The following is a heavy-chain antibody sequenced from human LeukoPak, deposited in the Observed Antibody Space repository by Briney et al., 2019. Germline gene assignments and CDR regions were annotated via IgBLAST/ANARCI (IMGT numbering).Heavy chain of an antibody. CDR2: IRQDGGDI. D-gene: IGHD2-15*01. CDR1: GFIFSKYW. V-gene: IGHV3-7*01. Sequence: GGSLRLSCTASGFIFSKYWMTWLRQAPGKGLEWVANIRQDGGDIHYVDSVKGRFTISRDNGKNSLYLQMNSLRAEDTAVYYCARDQDVVVLLGIIAYDAFDLWGQGTMVTVSS. J-gene: IGHJ3*01. CDR3: ARDQDVVVLLGIIAYDAFDL.